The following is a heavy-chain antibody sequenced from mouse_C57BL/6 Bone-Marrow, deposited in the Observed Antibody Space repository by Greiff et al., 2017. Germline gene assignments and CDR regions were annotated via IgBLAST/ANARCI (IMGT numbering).Heavy chain of an antibody. Sequence: QVQLQQPGAELVMPGASVKLSCKASGYTFTSYWMHWVKQRPGQGLEWIGEIDPSDSYTNYNQKFKGKSTLTVDKSSSTAYMQLSSLTSEDSAVYYCASFYYGSHYAMDYWGQGTSGTVSS. CDR1: GYTFTSYW. D-gene: IGHD1-1*01. CDR3: ASFYYGSHYAMDY. V-gene: IGHV1-69*01. CDR2: IDPSDSYT. J-gene: IGHJ4*01.